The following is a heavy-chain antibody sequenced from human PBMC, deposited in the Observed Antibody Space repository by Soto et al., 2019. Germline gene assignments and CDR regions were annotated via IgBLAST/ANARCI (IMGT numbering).Heavy chain of an antibody. V-gene: IGHV1-3*01. Sequence: QVQLVQSGAEVKKPGASVKVSCKASGYTFTNYAMHWVRQAPGQRLEWMGWINAAIGNTKYSQKFKGSVTITRDTSANTAYMELSSLRSEDTAVYYCARRNVYGSGSYSFDYWGQGTLVTVSS. CDR3: ARRNVYGSGSYSFDY. D-gene: IGHD3-10*01. CDR1: GYTFTNYA. J-gene: IGHJ4*02. CDR2: INAAIGNT.